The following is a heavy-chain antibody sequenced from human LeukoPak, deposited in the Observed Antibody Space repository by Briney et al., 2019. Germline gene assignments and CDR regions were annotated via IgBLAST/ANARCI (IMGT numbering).Heavy chain of an antibody. CDR3: AKDYRIGYSDHFDY. Sequence: GGSLRLSCVGSGFTFSSHAMSWVRQAPEKGLEWVSGIYESGQTTHYADSVKGRFSISRDNSKNTLYLQMDSLRGEDTAIYYCAKDYRIGYSDHFDYWGQGALVSVSS. CDR1: GFTFSSHA. J-gene: IGHJ4*02. CDR2: IYESGQTT. D-gene: IGHD2-21*01. V-gene: IGHV3-23*01.